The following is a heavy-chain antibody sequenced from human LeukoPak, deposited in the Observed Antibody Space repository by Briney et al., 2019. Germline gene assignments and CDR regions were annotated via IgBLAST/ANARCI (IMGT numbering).Heavy chain of an antibody. D-gene: IGHD6-25*01. CDR2: TSKDGSHT. V-gene: IGHV3-74*01. J-gene: IGHJ4*02. Sequence: GGSLLLSCASSGFTFSDFWMHWVRPPPGKGLEWLSRTSKDGSHTLYADSAKGRFTASRDNSKNTVYLEVTNMRPEDTAVYYCARGGYSGSYYRFSWGQGTPVTVAS. CDR3: ARGGYSGSYYRFS. CDR1: GFTFSDFW.